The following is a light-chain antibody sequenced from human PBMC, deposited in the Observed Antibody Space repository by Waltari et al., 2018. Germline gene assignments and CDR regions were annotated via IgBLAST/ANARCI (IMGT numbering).Light chain of an antibody. CDR1: QSVSRA. Sequence: CRASQSVSRALAWYQQKPGQAPRLLIYGTSNRATGIPDRFSGSGSWTDFSLTISRLEPEDVAVYFCQHYVRLPATFGQGTKVEIK. V-gene: IGKV3-20*01. CDR3: QHYVRLPAT. J-gene: IGKJ1*01. CDR2: GTS.